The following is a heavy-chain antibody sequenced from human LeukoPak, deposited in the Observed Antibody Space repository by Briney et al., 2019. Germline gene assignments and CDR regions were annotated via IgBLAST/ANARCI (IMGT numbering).Heavy chain of an antibody. J-gene: IGHJ4*02. Sequence: GGSLRLSCAASGFTFSDYYMSWIRQAPGKGLEWVSYISSSGSTIYYADSVKGRFTISRDNAKNSLYLQMNSLRAEDTAVYYCAKVGPPSYYYDSSGYSHFDYWGQGTLVTVSS. CDR2: ISSSGSTI. CDR3: AKVGPPSYYYDSSGYSHFDY. CDR1: GFTFSDYY. V-gene: IGHV3-11*01. D-gene: IGHD3-22*01.